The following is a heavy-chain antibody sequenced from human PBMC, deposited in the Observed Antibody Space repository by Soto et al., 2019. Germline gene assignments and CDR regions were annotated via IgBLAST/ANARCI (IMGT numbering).Heavy chain of an antibody. Sequence: SLKISCKGSGYSFTSYWIGWVRQMPGKGLEWMGIIYPGDSDTRYSPSFQGQVTISADKSISTAYLQWSSLKASDTAMYYCAIQGYYYDSSGYRNWFDPWGQGTLVTVSS. CDR3: AIQGYYYDSSGYRNWFDP. CDR2: IYPGDSDT. J-gene: IGHJ5*02. CDR1: GYSFTSYW. V-gene: IGHV5-51*01. D-gene: IGHD3-22*01.